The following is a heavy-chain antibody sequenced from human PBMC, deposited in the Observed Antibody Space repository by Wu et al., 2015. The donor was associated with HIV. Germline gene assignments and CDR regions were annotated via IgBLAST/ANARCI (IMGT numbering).Heavy chain of an antibody. J-gene: IGHJ4*02. V-gene: IGHV1-2*02. D-gene: IGHD6-19*01. CDR1: GYSFSDYH. CDR2: INHNGGGA. Sequence: QVHLVQSGAEVKKPGASVKVSCKASGYSFSDYHLHWVRQAPGQGLEWMGWINHNGGGATYAQKFQGRVAMTRDTSISTAFMELSSLRFDDTAIYYCARALRPVADALELDNWGQGTLVSVSS. CDR3: ARALRPVADALELDN.